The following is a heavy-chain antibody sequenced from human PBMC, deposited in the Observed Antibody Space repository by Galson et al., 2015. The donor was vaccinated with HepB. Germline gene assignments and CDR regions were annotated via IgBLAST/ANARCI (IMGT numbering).Heavy chain of an antibody. CDR1: GYTFTGYY. J-gene: IGHJ3*02. CDR3: ATNYYDSSGHAFDI. Sequence: SVKVSCKASGYTFTGYYMHWVRQAPGQGLEWMGWINPNSGGTNYAQKFQGWVTMTRDTSISTAYMELSRLRSDDTAVYYCATNYYDSSGHAFDIWGQGTMVTVSS. V-gene: IGHV1-2*04. CDR2: INPNSGGT. D-gene: IGHD3-22*01.